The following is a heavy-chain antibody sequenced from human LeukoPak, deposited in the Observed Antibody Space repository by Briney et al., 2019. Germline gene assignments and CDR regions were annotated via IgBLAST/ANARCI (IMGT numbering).Heavy chain of an antibody. J-gene: IGHJ5*02. Sequence: SETLSLTCTVSGGSISSSFYYWGWIRQPPGKGLEWIGSIYYSGNTYYNPSLNSRVTISVDTSKNQFSLKLSSVTAADTAVYYCASLDIVLNWFDPWGQGTLVTVSS. D-gene: IGHD2-8*01. CDR2: IYYSGNT. CDR3: ASLDIVLNWFDP. CDR1: GGSISSSFYY. V-gene: IGHV4-39*07.